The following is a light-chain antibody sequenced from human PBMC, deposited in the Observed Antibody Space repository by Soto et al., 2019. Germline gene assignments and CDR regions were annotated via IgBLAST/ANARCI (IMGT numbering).Light chain of an antibody. CDR3: QQSYSTLGT. V-gene: IGKV1-39*01. CDR1: QSISSY. CDR2: AAF. J-gene: IGKJ1*01. Sequence: DIPMTQSPSSLSASVGDRVTITCRASQSISSYLNWYQQKPGKAPKLLIYAAFSLQSGVPSRFSCSGYGTDFSLTFSSLQPEDFASYYSQQSYSTLGTFGQGTKVEIK.